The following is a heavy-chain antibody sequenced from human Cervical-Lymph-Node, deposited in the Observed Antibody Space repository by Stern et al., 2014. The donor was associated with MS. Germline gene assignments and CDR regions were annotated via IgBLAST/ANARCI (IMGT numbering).Heavy chain of an antibody. CDR3: ATDHRIVGPTDAFDI. D-gene: IGHD1-26*01. J-gene: IGHJ3*02. V-gene: IGHV1-24*01. Sequence: QMQLVQSGAEVKKPGASVKVSCKVSGYTLTELSMHWVRQAPGKGLEWMGCFDPEDGETIYAQKFQGRVTMTEDTSTDTAYMELSSLRSEDTALYYCATDHRIVGPTDAFDIWGQGTMVTVSS. CDR2: FDPEDGET. CDR1: GYTLTELS.